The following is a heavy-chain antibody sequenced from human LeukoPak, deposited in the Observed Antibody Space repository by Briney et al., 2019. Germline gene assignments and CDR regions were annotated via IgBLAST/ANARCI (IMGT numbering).Heavy chain of an antibody. J-gene: IGHJ5*02. D-gene: IGHD3-22*01. CDR3: ARSRDSSGYRNNWFDP. V-gene: IGHV4-59*01. CDR2: IYSSGST. CDR1: DDSISSYY. Sequence: SETLSLTCTVSDDSISSYYWSWIRQPPGKGLEWIGYIYSSGSTNYNPSLKSRVTISVDTSKNQFSLKLNSVTAADTAVYYCARSRDSSGYRNNWFDPWGQGTLVTVSS.